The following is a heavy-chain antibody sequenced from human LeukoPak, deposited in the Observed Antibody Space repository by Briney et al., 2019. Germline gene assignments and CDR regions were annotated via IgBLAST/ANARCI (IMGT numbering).Heavy chain of an antibody. D-gene: IGHD6-13*01. V-gene: IGHV3-33*01. CDR3: VRDWRSSYGNPLGY. CDR1: GFTFSSYG. J-gene: IGHJ4*02. CDR2: IWYDGSNK. Sequence: GGSLRLSCAASGFTFSSYGMHWVRQAPGKGLEWVAVIWYDGSNKYYADSVKGRFTISRDNSKNTLYLQMNSLRVEDTAVYYCVRDWRSSYGNPLGYWGQGTLVTVSS.